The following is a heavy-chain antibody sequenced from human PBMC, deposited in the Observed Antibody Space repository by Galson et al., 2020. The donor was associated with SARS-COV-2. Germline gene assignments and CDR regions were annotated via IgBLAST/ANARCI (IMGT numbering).Heavy chain of an antibody. Sequence: ASETLSLTCTVSGGSISSYSWSWIRQPPGKGLQWIGYLSYSGRTDYNPSLKSRVTISVDTSKNQFSLKLSSATAADTAVYFCARHFGGYGPEAFDFGGKGKRVTVSS. CDR1: GGSISSYS. CDR2: LSYSGRT. J-gene: IGHJ3*01. V-gene: IGHV4-59*08. CDR3: ARHFGGYGPEAFDF. D-gene: IGHD3-16*01.